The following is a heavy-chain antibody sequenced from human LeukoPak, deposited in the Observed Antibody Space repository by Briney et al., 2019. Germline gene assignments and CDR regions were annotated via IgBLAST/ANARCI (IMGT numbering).Heavy chain of an antibody. CDR2: ISSIGSTV. Sequence: GGSLRLSCAASGFSFRTLEMNWVRQAPGKGLEWISYISSIGSTVYYADSVKGRFTISRDNAENSLYLQMDSLRADDTAVYYCARDPDVSCGADCSSGYFDYWGQGTPVTVSS. D-gene: IGHD2-21*02. CDR3: ARDPDVSCGADCSSGYFDY. J-gene: IGHJ4*02. V-gene: IGHV3-48*03. CDR1: GFSFRTLE.